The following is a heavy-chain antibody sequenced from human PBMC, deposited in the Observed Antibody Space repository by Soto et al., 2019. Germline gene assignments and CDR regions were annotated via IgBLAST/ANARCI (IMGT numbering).Heavy chain of an antibody. CDR3: AKNPNSQGFDY. D-gene: IGHD2-21*01. Sequence: GGSLRLSCAASGFTFSSYGMHWVRQAPGKGLEWVAVISYDGSNKYYADSVKGRFTISRDNSKNTLYLQMNSLRAEDTAVYYCAKNPNSQGFDYWGQGTLVTV. CDR2: ISYDGSNK. V-gene: IGHV3-30*18. J-gene: IGHJ4*02. CDR1: GFTFSSYG.